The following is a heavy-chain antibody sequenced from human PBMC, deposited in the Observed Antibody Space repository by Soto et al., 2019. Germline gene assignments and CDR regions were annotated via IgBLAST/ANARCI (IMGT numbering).Heavy chain of an antibody. Sequence: PSETLSLTCTVSGGSISSDDYYWSWIRQAPGRGLEWIGYIPSSGSIYSNPSLKSRATMSIDTAGNQFSLKVSSVTVADTAVYYCARDLDGLHDDTSGPFPRPGWGQGTLVTVSS. CDR1: GGSISSDDYY. D-gene: IGHD3-22*01. J-gene: IGHJ1*01. V-gene: IGHV4-30-4*01. CDR2: IPSSGSI. CDR3: ARDLDGLHDDTSGPFPRPG.